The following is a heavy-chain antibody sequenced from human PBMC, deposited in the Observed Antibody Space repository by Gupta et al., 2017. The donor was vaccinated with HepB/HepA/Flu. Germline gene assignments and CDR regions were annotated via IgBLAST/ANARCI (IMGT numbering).Heavy chain of an antibody. Sequence: EVQLVESGGGLVQPGGSLRLPCAASGFTFSSYWMSWVRQAPGKGLEWVANIKQDGSEKYYVDSVKGRFTISRDNAKNSLYLQMNSLRAEDTAVYYGERVCELLWFGELLPDWYFDLWGRGTLVTVSS. D-gene: IGHD3-10*01. CDR2: IKQDGSEK. CDR3: ERVCELLWFGELLPDWYFDL. CDR1: GFTFSSYW. J-gene: IGHJ2*01. V-gene: IGHV3-7*01.